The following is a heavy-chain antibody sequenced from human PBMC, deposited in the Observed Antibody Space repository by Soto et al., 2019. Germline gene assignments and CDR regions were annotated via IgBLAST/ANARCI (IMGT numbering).Heavy chain of an antibody. CDR1: GGSFSGYY. CDR3: ATSNLYYYGSGSYPK. D-gene: IGHD3-10*01. J-gene: IGHJ4*02. CDR2: INHSGST. V-gene: IGHV4-34*01. Sequence: SETLSLTCAVYGGSFSGYYWSWIRQPPGKGLEWIGEINHSGSTNYNPSLKSRVTISVDTSKNQFSLKLSSVTAADTAVYYCATSNLYYYGSGSYPKWGQGTLVTVSS.